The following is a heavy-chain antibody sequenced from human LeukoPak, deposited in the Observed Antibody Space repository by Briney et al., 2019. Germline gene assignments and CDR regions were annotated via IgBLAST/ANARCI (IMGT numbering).Heavy chain of an antibody. CDR1: GFTFRTSA. Sequence: QSGGSLRLSCAASGFTFRTSAFSWVRQSPGRGLEWVSTVGTDSDTYYADSVKGRFTISRDNSKNTVYLQMTGLRADDTAVYYCAKKTPGIHPFDSWGQGTLVTVSP. CDR3: AKKTPGIHPFDS. CDR2: VGTDSDT. D-gene: IGHD6-13*01. J-gene: IGHJ4*02. V-gene: IGHV3-23*01.